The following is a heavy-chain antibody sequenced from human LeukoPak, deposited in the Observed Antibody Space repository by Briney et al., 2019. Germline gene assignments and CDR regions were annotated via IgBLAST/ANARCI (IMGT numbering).Heavy chain of an antibody. V-gene: IGHV3-23*01. CDR1: GFNFRTYA. CDR3: AKERAGYTNPYYFDY. CDR2: ISGSGANT. J-gene: IGHJ4*02. Sequence: GGALKLLFSASGFNFRTYAMNWVRQASGKGVEVVSTISGSGANTYYADSVRGRFTISRDNSKNTLYLHMNSLRAEDTAVYYCAKERAGYTNPYYFDYWGQGTLVTVSS. D-gene: IGHD3-16*02.